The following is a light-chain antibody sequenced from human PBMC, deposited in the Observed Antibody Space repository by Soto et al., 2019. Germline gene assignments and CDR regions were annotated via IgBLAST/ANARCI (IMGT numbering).Light chain of an antibody. CDR2: RNN. Sequence: QSVLTQPPSVSAAPGQKVTISCSGSRSNIGNNYVAWYQQFPGTVPKLLIYRNNQRPSGVPDRFSGSKSGTSASLAISGLRSEDEADYYCAAWDDSLSGPVFGGGTKLTVL. CDR1: RSNIGNNY. V-gene: IGLV1-47*01. J-gene: IGLJ3*02. CDR3: AAWDDSLSGPV.